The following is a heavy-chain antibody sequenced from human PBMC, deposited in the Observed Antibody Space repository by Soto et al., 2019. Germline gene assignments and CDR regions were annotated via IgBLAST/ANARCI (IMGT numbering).Heavy chain of an antibody. CDR1: VLSLSTSGVG. V-gene: IGHV2-5*02. J-gene: IGHJ4*02. CDR2: IYWDDDK. CDR3: AHRPAQEDEYYFDY. Sequence: SGPTLVNPTQTLTLTFTFSVLSLSTSGVGVGWIRQPPGKALEWLALIYWDDDKRYSPSLKSRLTITKDTSKNQVVLTMTNMDPVDTATYYCAHRPAQEDEYYFDYWGQGTLVTVSS.